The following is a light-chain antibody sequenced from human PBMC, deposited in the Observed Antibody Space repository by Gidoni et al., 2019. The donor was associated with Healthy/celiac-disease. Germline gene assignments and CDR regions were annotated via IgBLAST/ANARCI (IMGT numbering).Light chain of an antibody. J-gene: IGKJ2*01. Sequence: EIVFTQSPATLSLSPGDRATPSCRASQSVSSYLAWYQQKPGQAPRLLIYDASSRATGIPARFSGSGSGTDFTLTISSLEPEDFAVYYCQQRSNWLVTFGQGTKLEIK. V-gene: IGKV3-11*01. CDR3: QQRSNWLVT. CDR2: DAS. CDR1: QSVSSY.